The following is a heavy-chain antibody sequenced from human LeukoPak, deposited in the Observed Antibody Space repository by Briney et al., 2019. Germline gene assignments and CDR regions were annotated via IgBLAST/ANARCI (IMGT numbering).Heavy chain of an antibody. CDR3: ARHRWGSGSYPLAYYYYYMDV. V-gene: IGHV4-38-2*01. J-gene: IGHJ6*03. Sequence: PSETLSLTCAVSGYSISSGYCWGWIRQPPGKGLEWIGSIYYSGSTYYNPSLKSRVTISVDTSKNQFSLKLSSVTAADTAVYYCARHRWGSGSYPLAYYYYYMDVWGKGTTVTVSS. CDR2: IYYSGST. CDR1: GYSISSGYC. D-gene: IGHD3-10*01.